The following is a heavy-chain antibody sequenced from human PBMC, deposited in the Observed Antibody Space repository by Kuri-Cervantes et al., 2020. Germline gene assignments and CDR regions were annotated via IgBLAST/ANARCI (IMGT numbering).Heavy chain of an antibody. V-gene: IGHV1-69*06. CDR1: GGTFSSYA. D-gene: IGHD6-6*01. CDR2: IIPIFGTA. Sequence: SVKVSCKASGGTFSSYAISWVRQAPGQGLEWVGGIIPIFGTANYAQKFQGRVTITADKSTSTAYMELSSLRSEDTAVYYCAREGGFEYSSSSRYFDYWGQGTLVTVSS. CDR3: AREGGFEYSSSSRYFDY. J-gene: IGHJ4*02.